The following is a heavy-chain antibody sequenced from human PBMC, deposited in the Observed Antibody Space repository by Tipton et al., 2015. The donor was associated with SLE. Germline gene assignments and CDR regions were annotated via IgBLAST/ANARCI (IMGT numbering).Heavy chain of an antibody. CDR3: AKSPVDQGGNFEALDS. D-gene: IGHD4-23*01. Sequence: SLRLSCAGSGTYMTWVRQAPGTGLEWVSGISGSGDGAFYADSVKSRFTISRDNSRNTVYLQMHSLRADDTAVYYCAKSPVDQGGNFEALDSWGQGTLVTVSS. J-gene: IGHJ4*02. CDR2: ISGSGDGA. V-gene: IGHV3-23*01. CDR1: GTY.